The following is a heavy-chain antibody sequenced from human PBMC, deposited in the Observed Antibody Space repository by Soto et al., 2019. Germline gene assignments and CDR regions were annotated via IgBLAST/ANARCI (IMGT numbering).Heavy chain of an antibody. J-gene: IGHJ4*02. CDR1: GLTFGSRA. D-gene: IGHD4-17*01. CDR3: AKDWTTVTTTYFDY. CDR2: ISGSGGST. Sequence: EVQLLESGGDLTQPGGSLRLSCVASGLTFGSRAMSWVRQAPGEGLQWVSTISGSGGSTYYADSVKGRFTISRDNSKNTLYLQMNSLRAEDTAVYYCAKDWTTVTTTYFDYWGQGTLVTVSS. V-gene: IGHV3-23*01.